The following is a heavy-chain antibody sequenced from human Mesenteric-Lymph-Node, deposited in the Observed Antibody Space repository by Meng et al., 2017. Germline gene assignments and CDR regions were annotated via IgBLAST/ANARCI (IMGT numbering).Heavy chain of an antibody. CDR2: IYYSGST. CDR1: GGSISSYY. J-gene: IGHJ6*02. D-gene: IGHD3-10*01. CDR3: ARDQPWFGESYFYYSYGMDV. V-gene: IGHV4-59*12. Sequence: SETLSLTCTVSGGSISSYYWSWIRQPPGKGLEWIGYIYYSGSTNYNPSLKSRATISVDTSKNQFSLNLTSVTAADTAVYYCARDQPWFGESYFYYSYGMDVWGQGTTVTVSS.